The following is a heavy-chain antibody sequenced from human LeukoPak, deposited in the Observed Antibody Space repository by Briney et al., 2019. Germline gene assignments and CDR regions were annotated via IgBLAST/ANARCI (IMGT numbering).Heavy chain of an antibody. J-gene: IGHJ4*02. D-gene: IGHD6-13*01. V-gene: IGHV4-34*01. CDR3: ARTEQQLVSFDY. Sequence: SETLSLTCAVYGGSFSGYYWSWIRQPPGKGLEWIGEIYHSGSTNYNPSLKSRVTISVDKSKNQFSLKLSSVTAADTAVYYCARTEQQLVSFDYWGQGTLVTVSS. CDR2: IYHSGST. CDR1: GGSFSGYY.